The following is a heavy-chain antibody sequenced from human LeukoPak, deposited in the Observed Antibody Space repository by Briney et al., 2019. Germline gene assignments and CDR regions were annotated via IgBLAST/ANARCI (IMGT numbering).Heavy chain of an antibody. V-gene: IGHV4-38-2*01. CDR3: ARGAIPGF. CDR1: GYSISSGYY. J-gene: IGHJ4*02. D-gene: IGHD4/OR15-4a*01. Sequence: SEILSLTCGVSGYSISSGYYWGWIRQSPGKGLEWIGSIFHSGKTYYNLSLKSRVTISVDTSKNQFSLKLTSVTAADTAVYYCARGAIPGFWGQGTLVTVSS. CDR2: IFHSGKT.